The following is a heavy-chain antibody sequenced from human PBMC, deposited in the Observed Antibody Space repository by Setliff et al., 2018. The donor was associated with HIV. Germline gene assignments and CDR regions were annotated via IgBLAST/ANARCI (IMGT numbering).Heavy chain of an antibody. V-gene: IGHV4-59*08. Sequence: SETLSLTCTVSGGSISSYYWGWIRQPPGKGLEWIGYIYYSGSTNYNHSLKSRVTISVDTSKNQFSLKLSSVTAADTAVYYCARHKPQPYYFDYWGQGALVTVSS. CDR1: GGSISSYY. CDR3: ARHKPQPYYFDY. J-gene: IGHJ4*02. CDR2: IYYSGST.